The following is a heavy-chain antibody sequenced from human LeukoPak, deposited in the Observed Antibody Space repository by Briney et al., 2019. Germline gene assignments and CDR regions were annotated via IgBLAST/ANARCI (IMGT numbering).Heavy chain of an antibody. V-gene: IGHV1-2*02. J-gene: IGHJ4*02. Sequence: ASVKVSCKASGYTFTSYGISWVRQAPGQGLEWMGWINPNSGATNYAQKFQGRVTMTRDTSISTAYMELSRLRSDDTAVYYCARPYYGGNGQGYWGQGTLVTVSS. CDR3: ARPYYGGNGQGY. CDR2: INPNSGAT. CDR1: GYTFTSYG. D-gene: IGHD4-23*01.